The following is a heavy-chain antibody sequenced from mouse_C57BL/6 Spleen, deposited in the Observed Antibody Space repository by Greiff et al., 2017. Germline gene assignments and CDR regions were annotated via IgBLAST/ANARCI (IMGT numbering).Heavy chain of an antibody. J-gene: IGHJ2*01. Sequence: VQLQQSGPELVKPGASVKISCKASGYSFTGYYMHWVKQSSEKSLEWIGEINPSTGGTSYNQKFKGKATLTVDKSSSTAYMQLKSLTSEDSAVYYCARRAGYFDYWGQGTTLTVSS. CDR1: GYSFTGYY. V-gene: IGHV1-43*01. CDR3: ARRAGYFDY. CDR2: INPSTGGT.